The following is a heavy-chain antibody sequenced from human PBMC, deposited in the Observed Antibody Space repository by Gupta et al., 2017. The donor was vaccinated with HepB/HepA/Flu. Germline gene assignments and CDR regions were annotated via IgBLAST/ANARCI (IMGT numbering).Heavy chain of an antibody. J-gene: IGHJ4*02. Sequence: QVQLVQSGGEGKKTGASVTVSCNASGYTFTGYVMNWVRQAPGQGLEWMGWINPNSGGTNYAQKFQGRVTMTRDTSISTAYMELSRLRSDDTAVYYCASAPYNWNPASFDYWGQGTLVTVSS. V-gene: IGHV1-2*02. D-gene: IGHD1-20*01. CDR1: GYTFTGYV. CDR2: INPNSGGT. CDR3: ASAPYNWNPASFDY.